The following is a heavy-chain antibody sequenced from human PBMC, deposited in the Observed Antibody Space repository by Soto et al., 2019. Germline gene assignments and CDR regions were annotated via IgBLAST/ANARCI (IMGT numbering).Heavy chain of an antibody. J-gene: IGHJ4*02. D-gene: IGHD5-12*01. CDR3: ATRDGRDGYRFEY. Sequence: SVEVAFKASWVTLNIQGVMVVRESPVHGLELMGGIIPIFGTPHYAEKFQDRVTITADESTGTAYLELSSLTSEDTAVYYCATRDGRDGYRFEYWGQGTLVNVPS. CDR2: IIPIFGTP. V-gene: IGHV1-69*13. CDR1: WVTLNIQG.